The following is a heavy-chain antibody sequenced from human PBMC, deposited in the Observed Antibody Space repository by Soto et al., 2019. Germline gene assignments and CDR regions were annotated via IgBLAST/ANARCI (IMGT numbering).Heavy chain of an antibody. CDR1: GGSFSGYI. V-gene: IGHV4-34*01. Sequence: SETLSLTCAVSGGSFSGYIWTWIRQTPGKGLQWIGQINHSGSANYNPSLRSRVSISIGTPKNQFSLELTSVTAADTAVYYCARPGAGDFRVGYYYGMDVWGQGTTVTVSS. J-gene: IGHJ6*02. CDR3: ARPGAGDFRVGYYYGMDV. D-gene: IGHD7-27*01. CDR2: INHSGSA.